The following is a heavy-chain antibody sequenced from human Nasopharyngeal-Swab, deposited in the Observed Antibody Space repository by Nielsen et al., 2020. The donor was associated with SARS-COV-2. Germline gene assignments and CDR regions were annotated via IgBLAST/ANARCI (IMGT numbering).Heavy chain of an antibody. CDR3: ARERGRGGIWNYYYYYMDV. J-gene: IGHJ6*03. Sequence: SETLSLTCTVSGGSISSSSYYWGWIRQPPGKGLEWIWSIYYSGSTYYNPSLKSRVTISVDTSKNQFSLKLSSVTAAGTAVYYCARERGRGGIWNYYYYYMDVWGKGTTVTVSS. V-gene: IGHV4-39*07. CDR1: GGSISSSSYY. D-gene: IGHD3-10*01. CDR2: IYYSGST.